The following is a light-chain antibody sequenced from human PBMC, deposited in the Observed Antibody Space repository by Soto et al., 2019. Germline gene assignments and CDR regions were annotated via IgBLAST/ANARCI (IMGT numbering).Light chain of an antibody. J-gene: IGLJ3*02. CDR1: SSNIGAGYD. Sequence: QPVLTQPPSVSGAPGQRVTISCTGSSSNIGAGYDVHWYQQLPGTAPKLLIYGNSNRPSGVPDRFSGSKSGTSASLAITGPQGGDGGDYHRPSYHSRLGGSVFGGGTKLTVL. V-gene: IGLV1-40*01. CDR3: PSYHSRLGGSV. CDR2: GNS.